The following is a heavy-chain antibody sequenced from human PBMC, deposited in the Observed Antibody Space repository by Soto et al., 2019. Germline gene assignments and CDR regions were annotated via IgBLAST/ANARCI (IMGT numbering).Heavy chain of an antibody. CDR2: INGDGSGT. Sequence: EMQLVESGGGLVQPGGSLRLSCAASGFTLSSHWMHWVRQAPGKGLVWVSRINGDGSGTNYADAVKGRFTISRDNAKNTVYLQMDSLGAEDTAVYYCAKDSNKYSSSLRGRYFDYWGQGIGVTVSS. J-gene: IGHJ4*02. V-gene: IGHV3-74*01. D-gene: IGHD4-4*01. CDR1: GFTLSSHW. CDR3: AKDSNKYSSSLRGRYFDY.